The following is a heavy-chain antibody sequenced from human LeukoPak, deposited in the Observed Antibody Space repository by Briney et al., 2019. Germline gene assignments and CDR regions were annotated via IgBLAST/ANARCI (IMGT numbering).Heavy chain of an antibody. D-gene: IGHD6-13*01. V-gene: IGHV1-69*04. CDR3: ARITLAAAGPNDP. CDR1: GGTFSSYA. Sequence: SVKVSCKASGGTFSSYAISWVRQAPGQGLEWMGRIIPILGIANYAQKFQGRVTITADKSTSTAYMELSSLRSEDTAVYYCARITLAAAGPNDPWGQGTLVTVSS. CDR2: IIPILGIA. J-gene: IGHJ5*02.